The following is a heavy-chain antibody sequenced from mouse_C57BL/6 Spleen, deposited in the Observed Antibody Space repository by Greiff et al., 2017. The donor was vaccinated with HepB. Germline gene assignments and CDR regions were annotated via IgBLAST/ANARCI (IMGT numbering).Heavy chain of an antibody. D-gene: IGHD1-1*01. CDR1: GFNIKDYY. CDR3: ARTVVASWYFDV. Sequence: EVKVEESGAELVKPGASVKLSCTASGFNIKDYYMHWVKQRTEQGLEWIGRIDPEDGETKYAPKFQGKATITADTSSNTAYLQLSSLTSEDTAVYYCARTVVASWYFDVWGTGTTVTVSS. V-gene: IGHV14-2*01. J-gene: IGHJ1*03. CDR2: IDPEDGET.